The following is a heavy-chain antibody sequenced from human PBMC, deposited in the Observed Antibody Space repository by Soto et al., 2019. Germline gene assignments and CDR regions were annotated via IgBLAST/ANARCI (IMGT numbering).Heavy chain of an antibody. CDR3: AKDRRAGGNSAFYFDF. D-gene: IGHD3-16*01. CDR2: ISATGGGT. CDR1: GFKFSNYA. V-gene: IGHV3-23*01. Sequence: GGSLRLSCAASGFKFSNYAMSWVRQAPGKGLEWVSLISATGGGTYYADSVKGRSTISRDNSHNTLYLQVHSLTAEDTAVYYCAKDRRAGGNSAFYFDFWGQGAQVT. J-gene: IGHJ4*02.